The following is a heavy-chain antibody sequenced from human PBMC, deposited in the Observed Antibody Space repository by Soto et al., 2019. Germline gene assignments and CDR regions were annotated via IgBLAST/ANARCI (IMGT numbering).Heavy chain of an antibody. CDR1: GFTFSSYG. J-gene: IGHJ4*02. CDR2: ISYDGSNK. D-gene: IGHD6-19*01. V-gene: IGHV3-30*18. CDR3: AKEVRAVPFDY. Sequence: RGSLRLSCAASGFTFSSYGMHWVRQAPGKGLEWVAVISYDGSNKYYADSVKGRFTISRDNSKNTLYLQMNSLRAEDTAVYYCAKEVRAVPFDYWGQGTLVTVSS.